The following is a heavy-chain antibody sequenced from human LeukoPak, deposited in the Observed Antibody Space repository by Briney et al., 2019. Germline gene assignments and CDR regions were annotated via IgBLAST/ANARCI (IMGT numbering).Heavy chain of an antibody. V-gene: IGHV3-15*01. D-gene: IGHD3-10*01. CDR3: TTPYYYGSGSYRPYYYYYMDV. J-gene: IGHJ6*03. CDR1: GFTFSNAW. Sequence: PGGSLRLSCAASGFTFSNAWMSWVRQAPGKGLEWVGRIKSKTDGGTTDYAAPVKGRFTISRDDSKNTLYLQMNSLETEDTAVYYCTTPYYYGSGSYRPYYYYYMDVWGKGTTVTVSS. CDR2: IKSKTDGGTT.